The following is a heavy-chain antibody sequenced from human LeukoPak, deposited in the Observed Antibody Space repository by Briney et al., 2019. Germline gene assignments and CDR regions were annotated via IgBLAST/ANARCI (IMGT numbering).Heavy chain of an antibody. D-gene: IGHD3-22*01. CDR3: TTGLRNPPYYDSSGYKGFDY. J-gene: IGHJ4*02. V-gene: IGHV3-15*01. CDR1: GFTFSNAW. Sequence: PGGSLRLSCAASGFTFSNAWMSWVRQAPGKGLEWVGRIKSKTDGGTTDYAAPVKGRFTISRDDSKNTLYLQMNSLKTEDTAVYYCTTGLRNPPYYDSSGYKGFDYWGQGTLVTVSS. CDR2: IKSKTDGGTT.